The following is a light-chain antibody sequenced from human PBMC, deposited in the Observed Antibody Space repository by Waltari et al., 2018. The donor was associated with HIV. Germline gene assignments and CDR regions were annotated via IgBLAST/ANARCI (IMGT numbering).Light chain of an antibody. CDR3: HSYDSSLSGWV. CDR2: SNT. V-gene: IGLV1-40*01. CDR1: SSNIGAKYD. Sequence: QSVLTQPPSASGAPGQRATISCPGSSSNIGAKYDVHWYQQLPGRAPKLLIYSNTARPSGVPDRFSGSKSGTSASLAITGLQAEDEGDYYCHSYDSSLSGWVFGGGTKLTVL. J-gene: IGLJ3*02.